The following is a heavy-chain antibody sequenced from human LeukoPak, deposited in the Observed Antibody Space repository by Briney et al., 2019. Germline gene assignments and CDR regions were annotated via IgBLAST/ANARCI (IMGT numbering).Heavy chain of an antibody. J-gene: IGHJ4*02. V-gene: IGHV4-61*02. Sequence: SQTLSLTCTVSGGSISSGSYYWTWTRQPAGKGLEWIGRIYTSGSTNYNPSLKSRVTISVDTSKNQFSLKLSSVTAADTAVCYCARHVCNGGGSCYSDYWGQGTLVTVSS. D-gene: IGHD2-15*01. CDR1: GGSISSGSYY. CDR3: ARHVCNGGGSCYSDY. CDR2: IYTSGST.